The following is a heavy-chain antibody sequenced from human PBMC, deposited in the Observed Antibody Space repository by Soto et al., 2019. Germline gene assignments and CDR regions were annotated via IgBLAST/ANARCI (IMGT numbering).Heavy chain of an antibody. J-gene: IGHJ4*02. CDR1: GGSFNGYY. CDR3: ARGRLFLTTSGLVITYFDN. CDR2: ITHGGST. Sequence: QVQLQQWGAGLLKPSETLSLTCAVYGGSFNGYYWDWIRHSPGKGLEWIGEITHGGSTTYSPSLKSRVTMSLDTSTNQFFLNLTSVTAADTAVYYCARGRLFLTTSGLVITYFDNWGQGMLVTVSS. V-gene: IGHV4-34*01. D-gene: IGHD3-3*01.